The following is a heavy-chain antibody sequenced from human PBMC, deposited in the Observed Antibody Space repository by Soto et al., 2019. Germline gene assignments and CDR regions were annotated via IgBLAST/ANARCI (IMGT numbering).Heavy chain of an antibody. CDR3: ARGGRYFDWSTYYYYGMDV. D-gene: IGHD3-9*01. Sequence: ASVKVSCKAAGGAFSNHAISWVRQAPGQGLEWMGGIIPIFGTANYAQKFQGRVTITADESTSTAYMELSSLRSEDTAVYYCARGGRYFDWSTYYYYGMDVWGQGTTVTVSS. V-gene: IGHV1-69*13. CDR1: GGAFSNHA. CDR2: IIPIFGTA. J-gene: IGHJ6*02.